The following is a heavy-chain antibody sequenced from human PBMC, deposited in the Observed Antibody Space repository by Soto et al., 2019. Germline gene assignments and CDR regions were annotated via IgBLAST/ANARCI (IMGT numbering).Heavy chain of an antibody. CDR1: GFTVSSNY. J-gene: IGHJ4*02. V-gene: IGHV3-66*01. CDR2: IYSGGST. CDR3: ARELYGDYAFDY. Sequence: GGSLRLSCAASGFTVSSNYMSWVRQAPGKGLEWVSVIYSGGSTYYADSVKGRFTISRDNSKNTLYLQMNSLRAEDTAVYYCARELYGDYAFDYWGQGTLVTVSS. D-gene: IGHD4-17*01.